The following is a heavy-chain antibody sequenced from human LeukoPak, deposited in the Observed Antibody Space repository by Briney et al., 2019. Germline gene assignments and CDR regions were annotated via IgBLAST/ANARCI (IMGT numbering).Heavy chain of an antibody. Sequence: PGGSLRLSCAASGFTFSSYAMSWVRQAPGKGLEWVSAISGSGGSTYYADSVKGRFTISRDNSKNTLYLQMNSLRAEDTAVYYCAKGPHYDLWSGYLDYWGQGTLVTVSS. J-gene: IGHJ4*02. V-gene: IGHV3-23*01. CDR3: AKGPHYDLWSGYLDY. D-gene: IGHD3-3*01. CDR1: GFTFSSYA. CDR2: ISGSGGST.